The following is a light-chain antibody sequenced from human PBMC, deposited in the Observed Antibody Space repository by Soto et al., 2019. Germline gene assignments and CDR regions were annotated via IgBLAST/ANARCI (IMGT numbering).Light chain of an antibody. Sequence: QSALNQPASVSGSPGQSITISCTGTTSDVRTYKFVSWYQQHPGIAPKLMIYEVSERPSGVSNRFSGSKSGNTASLTISGLQAEDEADYYCCSHAGSHVIFGGATKLAVL. CDR1: TSDVRTYKF. J-gene: IGLJ2*01. CDR3: CSHAGSHVI. CDR2: EVS. V-gene: IGLV2-23*02.